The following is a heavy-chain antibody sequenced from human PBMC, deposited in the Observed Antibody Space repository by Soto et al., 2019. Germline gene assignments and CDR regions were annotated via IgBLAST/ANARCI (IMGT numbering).Heavy chain of an antibody. CDR3: ARDEWLLGGNDAFDI. D-gene: IGHD3-3*01. Sequence: QLQLQESGPGLVKPSETLSLTCTVSGGSISSSSYYWGWIRQPPGKGLEWIGSIYYSGSTYYNPSLKSRVTISVDTSKNQFSLKLSSVTAADTAVYYCARDEWLLGGNDAFDIWGQGTMVTVSS. V-gene: IGHV4-39*02. CDR1: GGSISSSSYY. J-gene: IGHJ3*02. CDR2: IYYSGST.